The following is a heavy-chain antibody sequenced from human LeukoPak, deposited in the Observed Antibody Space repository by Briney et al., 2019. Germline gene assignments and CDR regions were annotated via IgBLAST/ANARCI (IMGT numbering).Heavy chain of an antibody. CDR1: VGTFSSYA. Sequence: ASVKVSCKASVGTFSSYAISWVRQAPGQGLEWMGGIIPIFGTANYAQKFQGRVTITADESTSTAYMELSSLRSEDTAVYYCARDQGLYYDFWSGSHRYAFDIWGQGTMVTVSS. D-gene: IGHD3-3*01. CDR3: ARDQGLYYDFWSGSHRYAFDI. CDR2: IIPIFGTA. J-gene: IGHJ3*02. V-gene: IGHV1-69*13.